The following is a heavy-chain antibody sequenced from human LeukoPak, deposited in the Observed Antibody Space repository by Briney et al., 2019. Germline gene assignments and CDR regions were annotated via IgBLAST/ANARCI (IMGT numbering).Heavy chain of an antibody. Sequence: KSGGSLRLSCAASGFTFSDYYMSWIRQAPGKGLEWVSYISSSGSTIYYADSLKGRFTISRDNAKNSVYLQMNSLRAEDTAVYYCAREIYYDSSGYYYRYYFDYCGQGTLVTVSS. J-gene: IGHJ4*02. CDR2: ISSSGSTI. CDR3: AREIYYDSSGYYYRYYFDY. CDR1: GFTFSDYY. D-gene: IGHD3-22*01. V-gene: IGHV3-11*01.